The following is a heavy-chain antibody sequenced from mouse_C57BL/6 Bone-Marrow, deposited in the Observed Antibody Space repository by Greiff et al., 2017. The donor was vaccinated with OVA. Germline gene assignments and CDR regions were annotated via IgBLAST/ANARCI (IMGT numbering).Heavy chain of an antibody. Sequence: VQLQQSGAELVRPGASVKLSCKASGYTFTDYYINWVKQRPGQGLEWIARIYPGSGNTYYNEKFKGKATLTAEKSSSTAYMQLSSLTSEDSAVYFCAREITTVVAGDYYAMDYWGQGTSVTVSS. J-gene: IGHJ4*01. CDR1: GYTFTDYY. V-gene: IGHV1-76*01. CDR3: AREITTVVAGDYYAMDY. D-gene: IGHD1-1*01. CDR2: IYPGSGNT.